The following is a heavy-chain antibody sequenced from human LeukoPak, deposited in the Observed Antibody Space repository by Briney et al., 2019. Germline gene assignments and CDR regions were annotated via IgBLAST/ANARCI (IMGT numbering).Heavy chain of an antibody. V-gene: IGHV4-34*01. CDR1: GGSFSSYY. CDR3: ARGGHDYIWGSYRQTNFDY. J-gene: IGHJ4*02. CDR2: INHSGST. D-gene: IGHD3-16*02. Sequence: SETLSLTCAVYGGSFSSYYWSWLRQPPGKGLEWIGEINHSGSTNYNPSLKSRVTISVDTSKNQFSLKLSSVTAADTAVYYCARGGHDYIWGSYRQTNFDYWGQGTLVTVSS.